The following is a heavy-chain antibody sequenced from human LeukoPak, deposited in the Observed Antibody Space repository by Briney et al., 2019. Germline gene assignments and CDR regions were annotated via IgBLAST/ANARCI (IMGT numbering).Heavy chain of an antibody. CDR3: ARRPSESYCYDGMDV. D-gene: IGHD6-19*01. CDR1: GFTVSSNY. V-gene: IGHV3-66*04. Sequence: PGGSLTLSCAVSGFTVSSNYLSWVRQAPGKGLEWVAVIYSGGSTYYSDSVKGRFTISRDNSKNTLYLQMNSLRAEDTAVYYCARRPSESYCYDGMDVWGQGTTVTVSS. CDR2: IYSGGST. J-gene: IGHJ6*02.